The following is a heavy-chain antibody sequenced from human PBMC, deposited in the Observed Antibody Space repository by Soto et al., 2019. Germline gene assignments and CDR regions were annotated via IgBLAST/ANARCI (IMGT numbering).Heavy chain of an antibody. CDR2: IASYNGKT. V-gene: IGHV1-18*01. CDR1: GYTFISYG. J-gene: IGHJ5*02. Sequence: QVQQLLQSGPEVKKPGASVKVSCKASGYTFISYGISWVRQAPGQGLEWMGWIASYNGKTNYAQQFQGRITMTTDTSTSTVYNELRNLRSDDTAVYYCARDGDVDSMIKGFDPWGQGTLVTVSS. CDR3: ARDGDVDSMIKGFDP. D-gene: IGHD2-21*02.